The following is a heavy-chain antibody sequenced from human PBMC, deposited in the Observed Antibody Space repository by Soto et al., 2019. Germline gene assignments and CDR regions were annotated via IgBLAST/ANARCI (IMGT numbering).Heavy chain of an antibody. CDR3: ASGSGSGDYDPFDY. J-gene: IGHJ4*02. CDR1: GYTFTSYG. D-gene: IGHD3-10*01. V-gene: IGHV1-18*01. CDR2: ISAYNGNT. Sequence: GASVKVSCKASGYTFTSYGMSWVRQAPGQGLEWMGWISAYNGNTNYAQKLQGRVTMTTDTSTSTAYMELRSLRSDDTAVYYCASGSGSGDYDPFDYWGQGTLVTVSS.